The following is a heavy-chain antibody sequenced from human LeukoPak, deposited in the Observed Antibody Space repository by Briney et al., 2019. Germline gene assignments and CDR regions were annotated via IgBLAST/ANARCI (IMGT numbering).Heavy chain of an antibody. J-gene: IGHJ4*02. CDR2: IKEDGSVK. V-gene: IGHV3-7*01. Sequence: GGSLRLSCAVSGFTFSTFWMSWVRQAPGKGLERVANIKEDGSVKYYLDSVKGRFTISRDNAKSSLYLQMNSLRAEDTAVYYCARDRRGYSGYDSGWSWGQGTLVTVSS. CDR3: ARDRRGYSGYDSGWS. D-gene: IGHD5-12*01. CDR1: GFTFSTFW.